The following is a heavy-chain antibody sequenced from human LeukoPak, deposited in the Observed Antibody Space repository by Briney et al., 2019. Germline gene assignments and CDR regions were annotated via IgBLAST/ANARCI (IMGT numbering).Heavy chain of an antibody. Sequence: GASVKVPCKASGYTFTGYYMHWVRQAPGQGLEWMGWINPNSGGTNYAQKFQGRVTMTRDTSISTAYMELSRLRSDDTAVYYCARETSHYYGSGSYHYYFDYWGQGTLVTVSS. CDR3: ARETSHYYGSGSYHYYFDY. J-gene: IGHJ4*02. D-gene: IGHD3-10*01. CDR2: INPNSGGT. V-gene: IGHV1-2*02. CDR1: GYTFTGYY.